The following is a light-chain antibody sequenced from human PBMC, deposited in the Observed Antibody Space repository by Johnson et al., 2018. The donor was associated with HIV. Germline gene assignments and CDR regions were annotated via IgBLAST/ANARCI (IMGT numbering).Light chain of an antibody. CDR2: ENN. Sequence: QSVLSQPPSVSAAPGQKVTISCSGSSSNIGNNYVSWYQQLPRGAHKLLIYENNKRPSGIPDRFSGSKSGPSATLGITGLQTGDEADYYCGTWDSSLSAPYVFGTGTKVTVL. V-gene: IGLV1-51*02. CDR3: GTWDSSLSAPYV. CDR1: SSNIGNNY. J-gene: IGLJ1*01.